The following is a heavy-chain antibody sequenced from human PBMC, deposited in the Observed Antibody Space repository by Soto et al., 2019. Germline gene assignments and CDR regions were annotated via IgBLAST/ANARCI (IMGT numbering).Heavy chain of an antibody. V-gene: IGHV3-21*01. CDR1: GFTFSSYS. CDR2: ISSSSSYI. J-gene: IGHJ4*02. D-gene: IGHD5-18*01. CDR3: ARVTIQLWLGDFDY. Sequence: EVQLVESGGGLVKPGGSLRLSCAASGFTFSSYSMNWVRQAPGKGLEWVSSISSSSSYIYYADSVKGRFTISRDNSKNTLYLQMNSLRAEDTAVYYCARVTIQLWLGDFDYWGQGTLVTVSS.